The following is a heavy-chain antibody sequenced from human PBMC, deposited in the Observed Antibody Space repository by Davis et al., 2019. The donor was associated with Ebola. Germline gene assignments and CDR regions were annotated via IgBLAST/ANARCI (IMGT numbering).Heavy chain of an antibody. CDR3: ARAMSGAPTIYYAVNV. D-gene: IGHD2-15*01. CDR1: GFTVSNNY. J-gene: IGHJ6*02. V-gene: IGHV3-53*01. Sequence: GGSLRLSCAASGFTVSNNYMSWVRQAPGKGLEWVSVIYSGGRTYYADSVEGRFTISRDNSQNTLYLQMNSLAAEDTAVYHCARAMSGAPTIYYAVNVWGRGTAVTVSS. CDR2: IYSGGRT.